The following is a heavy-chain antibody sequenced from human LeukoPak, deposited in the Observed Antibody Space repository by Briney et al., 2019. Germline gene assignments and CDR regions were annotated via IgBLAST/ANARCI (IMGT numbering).Heavy chain of an antibody. CDR2: ISGSGDNT. V-gene: IGHV3-23*01. CDR1: GFTFSRHA. Sequence: GGSLRLSCAASGFTFSRHAMSWVRQAPGKGLDWVSGISGSGDNTYYADSVKGRFTISRDNSKNTVYLQMNSLRAEDTAVYYCARGFRKSEYWGQATLVTVSS. CDR3: ARGFRKSEY. J-gene: IGHJ4*02.